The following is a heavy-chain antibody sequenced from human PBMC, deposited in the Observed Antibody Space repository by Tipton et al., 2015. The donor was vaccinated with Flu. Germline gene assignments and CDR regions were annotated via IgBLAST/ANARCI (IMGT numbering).Heavy chain of an antibody. CDR3: TRGRLIAYDTSAYVHSDY. CDR2: INPNTGDT. CDR1: GYTFTGYY. D-gene: IGHD3-16*01. V-gene: IGHV1-2*02. Sequence: QVQLVQSGAEVKKPGASVKVSCQASGYTFTGYYLHWVRQAPGQGLEWMGWINPNTGDTNYAQKFQGRVTMTSDTSISTAYMELNRLISDDTAVYYCTRGRLIAYDTSAYVHSDYWGRGTLVTVSS. J-gene: IGHJ4*02.